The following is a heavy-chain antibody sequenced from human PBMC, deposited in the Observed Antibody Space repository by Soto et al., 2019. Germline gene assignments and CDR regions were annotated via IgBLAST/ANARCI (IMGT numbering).Heavy chain of an antibody. CDR3: ARDGGSHGPSYFDS. Sequence: SGGSLRLSCVASGSTFSKFGMHWVRQAPGKGPEWVAVIWYDGSNKYYGESVKGRFSISRDNSKNTVYLDISSLRTEDTAVYYCARDGGSHGPSYFDSWGQGSLVTVSS. V-gene: IGHV3-33*01. D-gene: IGHD3-16*01. CDR1: GSTFSKFG. J-gene: IGHJ4*02. CDR2: IWYDGSNK.